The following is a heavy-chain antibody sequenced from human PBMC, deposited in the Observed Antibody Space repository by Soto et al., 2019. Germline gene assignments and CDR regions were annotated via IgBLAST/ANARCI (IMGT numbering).Heavy chain of an antibody. CDR1: GGSISSGGYY. V-gene: IGHV4-31*03. Sequence: PSETLSLTCTVSGGSISSGGYYWSWIRQYPGKGLEWIGYIYYSGSTYYNPSLKSRVTISVDTSKNQFSLKLSSVTAADTAVYYCARGITIFGVVKTFDYWGQGTLVTVSS. CDR3: ARGITIFGVVKTFDY. J-gene: IGHJ4*02. D-gene: IGHD3-3*01. CDR2: IYYSGST.